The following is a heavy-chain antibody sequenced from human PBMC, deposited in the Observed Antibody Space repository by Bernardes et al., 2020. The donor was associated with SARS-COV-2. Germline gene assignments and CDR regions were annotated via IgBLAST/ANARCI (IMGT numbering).Heavy chain of an antibody. D-gene: IGHD3-9*01. V-gene: IGHV3-23*01. J-gene: IGHJ4*02. CDR3: AKRSKFDILTGYSPLWD. CDR2: ISGSSIKA. Sequence: GGCPRLSCASSRFASDTYSLCSVPPSPGEGLEWGSVISGSSIKAYYTAAVEGRFSVSRENSVKKMYLQMTSLRPEDTAIYYCAKRSKFDILTGYSPLWDWGQGTLVSVSP. CDR1: RFASDTYS.